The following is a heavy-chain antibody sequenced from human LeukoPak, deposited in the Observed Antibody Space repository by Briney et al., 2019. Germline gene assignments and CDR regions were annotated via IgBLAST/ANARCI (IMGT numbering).Heavy chain of an antibody. V-gene: IGHV1-2*02. CDR3: ARRTSDQYCSSTSCYTGWFDP. Sequence: ASVKVSCKASGYTFTGYYMHWVRQAPGQGLEWMGWINPNSGGTNYAQKFQGRVTMTRDTSISTAYMGLSRLRSDDTAVYYCARRTSDQYCSSTSCYTGWFDPWGQGTLVTVSS. CDR1: GYTFTGYY. D-gene: IGHD2-2*02. J-gene: IGHJ5*02. CDR2: INPNSGGT.